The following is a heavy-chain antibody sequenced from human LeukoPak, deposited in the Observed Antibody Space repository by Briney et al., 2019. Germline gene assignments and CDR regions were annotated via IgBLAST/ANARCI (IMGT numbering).Heavy chain of an antibody. Sequence: SGTLSLTCAVYGGSFSGYYWSWIRQPPGKGLEWIGEINHSGSTNYNPSLKSRVTISVDTSKNQFSLKLSSVTAADTAVYYCARGWRITMVRGVIPNRYFDYWGQGTLVTVSS. CDR1: GGSFSGYY. CDR2: INHSGST. CDR3: ARGWRITMVRGVIPNRYFDY. V-gene: IGHV4-34*01. D-gene: IGHD3-10*01. J-gene: IGHJ4*02.